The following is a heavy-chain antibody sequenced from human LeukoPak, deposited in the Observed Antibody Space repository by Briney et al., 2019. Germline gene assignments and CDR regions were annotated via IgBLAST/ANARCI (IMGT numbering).Heavy chain of an antibody. V-gene: IGHV4-39*01. J-gene: IGHJ6*04. D-gene: IGHD3-22*01. CDR3: GAGHSWGLFGMIPD. CDR1: GGSISSTFYY. CDR2: INYSGST. Sequence: SETLSLTCTVSGGSISSTFYYWGWIRQPPGKGLEWIGSINYSGSTYYNPSLKSRVTISVDTSKNQFSLKLSSVTAADTAVYYCGAGHSWGLFGMIPDWGKGTTVTISS.